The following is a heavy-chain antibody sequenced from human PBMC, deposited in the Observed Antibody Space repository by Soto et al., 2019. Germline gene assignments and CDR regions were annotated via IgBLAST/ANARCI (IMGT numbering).Heavy chain of an antibody. CDR1: GYTLSEVS. CDR3: AIAAYCSAATCYSGYNWFDP. J-gene: IGHJ5*02. Sequence: QVQLVQSGADVRKPGASVTVSCKVSGYTLSEVSIHWVRQTPGKRLEWMGGFDPENDETSYAQKFQGRVTLTEDTSTDTADLELRSLRSEDTAIDYCAIAAYCSAATCYSGYNWFDPWGQGTQVTVSS. V-gene: IGHV1-24*01. D-gene: IGHD2-15*01. CDR2: FDPENDET.